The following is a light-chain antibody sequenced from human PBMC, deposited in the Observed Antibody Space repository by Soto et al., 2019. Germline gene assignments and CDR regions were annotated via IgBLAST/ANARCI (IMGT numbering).Light chain of an antibody. V-gene: IGKV3-11*01. CDR2: DAS. Sequence: EMVLTQSPATLSLSPGERAALSCRASQSVSSHLAWYQQRPGQAPRLLIVDASNRAPGIPARFSGSGSGKDFTLIISSLDPELFEVYYYKERRHLPLTFGGGPKVDIK. CDR1: QSVSSH. CDR3: KERRHLPLT. J-gene: IGKJ4*01.